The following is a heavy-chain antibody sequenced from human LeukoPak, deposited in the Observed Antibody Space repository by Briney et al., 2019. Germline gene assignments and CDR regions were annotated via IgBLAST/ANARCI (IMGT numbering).Heavy chain of an antibody. Sequence: GGSLRLSCAASGFTFDDYGMSWVRQAPGKGLEWVSGINWNGGSTGYADSVKGRFTISRDNAKNTLYLQMNSLRAEDTAVYYCAHGSMYQLDYWGQGTLVTVSS. D-gene: IGHD2-2*01. J-gene: IGHJ4*02. CDR3: AHGSMYQLDY. CDR2: INWNGGST. V-gene: IGHV3-20*04. CDR1: GFTFDDYG.